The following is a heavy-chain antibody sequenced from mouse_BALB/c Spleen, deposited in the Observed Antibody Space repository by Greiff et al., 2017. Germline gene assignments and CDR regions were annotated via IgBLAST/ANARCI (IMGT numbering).Heavy chain of an antibody. CDR3: ARGYGAYAMDY. CDR2: ISDGGSYT. V-gene: IGHV5-4*02. Sequence: EEKVVESGGGLVKPGGSLKLSCAASGFTFSDYYMYWVRQTPEKRLEWVATISDGGSYTYYPDSVKGRFTISRDNAKNNLYLQMSSLKSEDTAMYYCARGYGAYAMDYWGQGTSVTVSS. CDR1: GFTFSDYY. J-gene: IGHJ4*01. D-gene: IGHD1-1*01.